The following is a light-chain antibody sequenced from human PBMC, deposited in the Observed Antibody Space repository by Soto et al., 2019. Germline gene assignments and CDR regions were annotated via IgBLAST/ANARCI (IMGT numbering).Light chain of an antibody. Sequence: QSALTQPASVSGSPGQSITISCTGTSSDVGGYNYVSWYQQHPGKAPKVMIYEVSNRPSGVSNRFSGSKSGNTASLTISGLHAEYEADYYCSSYTRSSTRVFGGGTKVTVL. CDR3: SSYTRSSTRV. J-gene: IGLJ3*02. V-gene: IGLV2-14*01. CDR2: EVS. CDR1: SSDVGGYNY.